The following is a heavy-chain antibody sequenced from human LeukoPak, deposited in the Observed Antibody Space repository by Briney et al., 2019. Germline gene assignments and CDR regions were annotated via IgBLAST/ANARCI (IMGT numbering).Heavy chain of an antibody. CDR1: GGSFSGYY. V-gene: IGHV4-34*01. CDR3: ARDLSYCSSTSCPTPYYYYYYMDV. J-gene: IGHJ6*03. CDR2: INHSGST. Sequence: SETLSLTCAVYGGSFSGYYWSWIRQPPGKGLEWIGEINHSGSTNYNPSLKSRVTISVDTSKNQFSLKLSSVTAADTAVYYCARDLSYCSSTSCPTPYYYYYYMDVWGKGTTVSVSS. D-gene: IGHD2-2*01.